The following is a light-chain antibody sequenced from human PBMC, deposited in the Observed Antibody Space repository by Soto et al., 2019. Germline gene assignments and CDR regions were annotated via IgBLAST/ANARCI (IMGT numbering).Light chain of an antibody. CDR1: SSDIGGYNS. CDR2: DVT. J-gene: IGLJ1*01. V-gene: IGLV2-11*01. CDR3: CSYAGSPYV. Sequence: QSVLTQPRSVSGSPGQSVPISCTGSSSDIGGYNSVSWYQQHPGKAPKLMIYDVTKRPSGVPDRFSGSKSGNTASLTISGLQAEDEADYYCCSYAGSPYVFGTGTKLTVL.